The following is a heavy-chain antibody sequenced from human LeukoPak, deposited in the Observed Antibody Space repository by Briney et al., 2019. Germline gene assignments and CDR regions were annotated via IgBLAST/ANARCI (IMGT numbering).Heavy chain of an antibody. CDR1: GGSFSGYY. Sequence: SETLSLSCAVYGGSFSGYYWSWIRQSPGKGLEWIGEIYHSGSTNYNPSLESRATISVDKSKNQFSLKLNSVTAADTAVYYCARAYYYYMDVWGQGSQVTVSS. CDR3: ARAYYYYMDV. V-gene: IGHV4-34*01. CDR2: IYHSGST. J-gene: IGHJ6*03.